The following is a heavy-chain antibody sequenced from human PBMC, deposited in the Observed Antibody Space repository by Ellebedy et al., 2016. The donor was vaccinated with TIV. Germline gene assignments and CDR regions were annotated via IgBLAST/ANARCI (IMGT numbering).Heavy chain of an antibody. CDR2: INPNSGGT. J-gene: IGHJ4*02. D-gene: IGHD5-12*01. CDR3: ARGRGYSGYDSFDY. CDR1: GGTFSSYA. Sequence: AASVKVSCKASGGTFSSYAISWVRQAPGQGLEWMGWINPNSGGTNYAQKFQGWVTMTRDTSISTAYMELSRLRSDDTAVYYCARGRGYSGYDSFDYWGQGTLVTVSS. V-gene: IGHV1-2*04.